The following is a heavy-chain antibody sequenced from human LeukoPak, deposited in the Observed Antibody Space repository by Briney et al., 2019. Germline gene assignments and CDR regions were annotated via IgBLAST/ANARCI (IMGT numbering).Heavy chain of an antibody. CDR3: ARTLGADEGADY. CDR1: GFTFSGYR. J-gene: IGHJ4*02. Sequence: GGSLRLSCAASGFTFSGYRMTWVRQAPGKGLEWVANVNQDGNNKNYVESVKGRFTISRDNAKNSLYLQMNSLRAEDTAVYYCARTLGADEGADYWGQGTLVTVSS. CDR2: VNQDGNNK. V-gene: IGHV3-7*01. D-gene: IGHD1-26*01.